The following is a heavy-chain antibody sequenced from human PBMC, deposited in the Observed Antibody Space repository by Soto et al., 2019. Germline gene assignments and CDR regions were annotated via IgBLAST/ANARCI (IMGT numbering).Heavy chain of an antibody. CDR2: IKSKTDGGTT. CDR1: GFTFSNAW. CDR3: TTEGYGYYYYYGMDV. J-gene: IGHJ6*02. V-gene: IGHV3-15*01. Sequence: GGSLRLSCAASGFTFSNAWMSWVRQAPGKGLEWVGRIKSKTDGGTTDYAAPVKGRFTISRDDSKNTLYLQMNSLKTEDTAVYYCTTEGYGYYYYYGMDVWGQGTTVTVSS. D-gene: IGHD5-18*01.